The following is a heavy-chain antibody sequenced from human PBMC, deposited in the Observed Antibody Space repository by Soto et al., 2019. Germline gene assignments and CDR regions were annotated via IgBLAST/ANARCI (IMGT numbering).Heavy chain of an antibody. Sequence: ASVKVSFKASGYTFTGYYMHWVRQAPGQGLEWMGWINPNSGGTNYAQKFQGWVTMTRDTSISTAYMELSRLRSDDTAVYYCARDFSSSGVVWLSEATLDFYGMDVWGQGNTVTVSS. CDR2: INPNSGGT. CDR1: GYTFTGYY. D-gene: IGHD3-3*01. J-gene: IGHJ6*02. V-gene: IGHV1-2*04. CDR3: ARDFSSSGVVWLSEATLDFYGMDV.